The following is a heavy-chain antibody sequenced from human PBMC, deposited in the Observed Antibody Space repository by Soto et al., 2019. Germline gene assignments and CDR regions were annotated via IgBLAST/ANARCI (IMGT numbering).Heavy chain of an antibody. V-gene: IGHV3-30*18. Sequence: GGSMRLSCAASGLTFSSHGMHWVRQAPGKGLEWVAFISYDGSNMYYAASVQGRFTMSRDNSKNTLFLQMNSLRPEDTAVYYCAKEVGDIAVGNLYYSSCGLDVWGQGTTVTVSS. D-gene: IGHD2-15*01. CDR3: AKEVGDIAVGNLYYSSCGLDV. CDR2: ISYDGSNM. J-gene: IGHJ6*02. CDR1: GLTFSSHG.